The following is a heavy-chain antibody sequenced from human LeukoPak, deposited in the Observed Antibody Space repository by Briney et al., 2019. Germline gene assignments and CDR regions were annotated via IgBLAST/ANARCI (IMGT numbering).Heavy chain of an antibody. Sequence: SETLSLTCAVSGGSISSGGYSWSWIRQPPGKGLEWIGYIYHSGSTYYNPSLKSRVTISVDTSKNQFSLKLSSVTAADTAVYYCARGGSWYYYDSSGYYYNWFDPWGQGTLVTVSS. V-gene: IGHV4-30-2*01. D-gene: IGHD3-22*01. J-gene: IGHJ5*02. CDR2: IYHSGST. CDR3: ARGGSWYYYDSSGYYYNWFDP. CDR1: GGSISSGGYS.